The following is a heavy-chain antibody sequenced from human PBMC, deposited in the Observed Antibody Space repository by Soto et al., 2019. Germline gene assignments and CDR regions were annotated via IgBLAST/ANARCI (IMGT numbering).Heavy chain of an antibody. D-gene: IGHD2-2*01. CDR1: GYTFTSYG. V-gene: IGHV1-18*01. CDR3: ARDLVVSGPFDY. J-gene: IGHJ4*02. Sequence: QVQLVQSGAEVKKPGASVKVSCKASGYTFTSYGISWVRQAPGQGLEWMGWISGYNGNTHDAQKLKGRVTMTTDSSTSTSYMELRSLRSDDTAVYYCARDLVVSGPFDYRGQGTLVTVSS. CDR2: ISGYNGNT.